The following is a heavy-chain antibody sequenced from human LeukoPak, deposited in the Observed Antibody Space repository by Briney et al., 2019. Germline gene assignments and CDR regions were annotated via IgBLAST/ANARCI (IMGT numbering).Heavy chain of an antibody. J-gene: IGHJ3*02. V-gene: IGHV4-34*01. CDR2: INHSGST. CDR3: ARRLVLGASSGYFFDI. CDR1: GGSFSGYY. Sequence: SETLSLTCAVYGGSFSGYYWSWIRQPPGKGLEWIGEINHSGSTNYNPSLKSRVTISVDTSKNQFSLKLSSVTAADTAVYYCARRLVLGASSGYFFDIWGQGTMVTVSS. D-gene: IGHD3-22*01.